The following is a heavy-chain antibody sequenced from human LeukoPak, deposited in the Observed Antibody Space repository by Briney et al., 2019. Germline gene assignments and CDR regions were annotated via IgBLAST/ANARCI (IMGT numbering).Heavy chain of an antibody. V-gene: IGHV4-59*08. CDR1: GGSISSYY. D-gene: IGHD3-10*01. Sequence: SETLSLTCTVSGGSISSYYWNWIRQPPGKGLEWIGYIYYSGSTNYNPSLKSRVTISVDTSKNQFSLKLSSVTAADTAVYYCARRTVSYGSGSDYFDYWGQGTLVTVSS. CDR3: ARRTVSYGSGSDYFDY. J-gene: IGHJ4*02. CDR2: IYYSGST.